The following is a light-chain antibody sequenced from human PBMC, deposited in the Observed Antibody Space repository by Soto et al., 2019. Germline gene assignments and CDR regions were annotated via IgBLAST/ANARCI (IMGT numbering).Light chain of an antibody. J-gene: IGKJ1*01. V-gene: IGKV3D-20*01. CDR2: DAS. CDR1: QGISSNY. Sequence: EIVLTQSPATLSLSPGERATLSCGTSQGISSNYLAWYQQKPGLAPRLLIYDASSRATGIPDRFSGSGSGTDFTLTISRLEPEDSAVYYCQHYHTSRGTFGQGTRVEIK. CDR3: QHYHTSRGT.